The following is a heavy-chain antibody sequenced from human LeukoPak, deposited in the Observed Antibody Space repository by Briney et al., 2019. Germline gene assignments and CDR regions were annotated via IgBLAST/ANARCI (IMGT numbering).Heavy chain of an antibody. Sequence: PSETLSLTCTVSGVSISGHYWSWIRQPPGKGLEWIGSIYYSGSTYYNPSLKSRVTISVDTSKNQFSLKLSSVTAADTAVYYCARPGGEYCGGDCYQPPPGDAFDIWGQGTMVTVSS. V-gene: IGHV4-39*01. CDR1: GVSISGHY. CDR2: IYYSGST. J-gene: IGHJ3*02. CDR3: ARPGGEYCGGDCYQPPPGDAFDI. D-gene: IGHD2-21*01.